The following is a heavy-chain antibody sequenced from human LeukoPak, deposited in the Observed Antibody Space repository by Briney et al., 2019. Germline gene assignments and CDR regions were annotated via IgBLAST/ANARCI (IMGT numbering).Heavy chain of an antibody. CDR3: AKEGDGYH. D-gene: IGHD5-24*01. CDR2: MDADGSNT. V-gene: IGHV3-74*01. J-gene: IGHJ3*01. Sequence: GGSLRLSCVASGFTFKNSWMHWVRQAPGKGLVWVSRMDADGSNTHYVDSVKGRFTISRDNSKNSLYLQMNSLRTEDTALYYCAKEGDGYHWGQGTMVTVSS. CDR1: GFTFKNSW.